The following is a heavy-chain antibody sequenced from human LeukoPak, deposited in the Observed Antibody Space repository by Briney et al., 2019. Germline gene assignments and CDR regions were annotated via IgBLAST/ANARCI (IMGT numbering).Heavy chain of an antibody. V-gene: IGHV1-2*04. CDR3: ARGGYSGYGSMDV. CDR1: GYTFTGYY. CDR2: INPNSGGT. D-gene: IGHD5-12*01. J-gene: IGHJ6*04. Sequence: ASVEVSCKASGYTFTGYYMHWVRQAPGQGLEWMGWINPNSGGTNYAQKFQGWVTMTRDTSISTAYMELSRLRSDDTAVYYCARGGYSGYGSMDVWGKGTTVTVSS.